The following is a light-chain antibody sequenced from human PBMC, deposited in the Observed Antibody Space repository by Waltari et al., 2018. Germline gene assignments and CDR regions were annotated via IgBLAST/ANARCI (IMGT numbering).Light chain of an antibody. CDR3: QQYYSTPPT. V-gene: IGKV4-1*01. Sequence: DIVMTQSPDSLAVSLGEGDTVNCKSSTTVFYSSTNKNYLAWYQQKPGQPPKLLLYWASTRESGVPDRFRGSGSETDFTLTISSLQAEDVAVYYCQQYYSTPPTFVQGTKLEI. CDR1: TTVFYSSTNKNY. CDR2: WAS. J-gene: IGKJ2*01.